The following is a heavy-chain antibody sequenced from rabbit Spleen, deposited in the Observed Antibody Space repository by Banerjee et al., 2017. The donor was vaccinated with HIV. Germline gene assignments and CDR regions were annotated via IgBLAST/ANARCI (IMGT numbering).Heavy chain of an antibody. Sequence: QEQLVESGGGLVQPGGSLTLTCTASGFSFSSRYYMCWVRQAPGKGLEWIACIYAGSSGNTYYASWAQGRFTISKTSSTTVTLQMTTLTVADTATYFCARGIHYLTRLDLWGQGTLVTVS. CDR2: IYAGSSGNT. CDR1: GFSFSSRYY. J-gene: IGHJ3*01. CDR3: ARGIHYLTRLDL. D-gene: IGHD2-1*01. V-gene: IGHV1S45*01.